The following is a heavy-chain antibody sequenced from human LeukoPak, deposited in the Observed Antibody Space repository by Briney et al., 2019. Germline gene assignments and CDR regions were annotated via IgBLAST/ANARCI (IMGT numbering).Heavy chain of an antibody. J-gene: IGHJ6*02. CDR1: GFTFSSYG. CDR2: ISYDGSNK. V-gene: IGHV3-30*03. CDR3: ARYGVVVAAIYYYYGMDV. D-gene: IGHD2-15*01. Sequence: PGGSLRLSCAASGFTFSSYGMHWVRQAPGKGLEWVAVISYDGSNKYYADSVKGRFTISRDNSKNTLYLQMNSLRAEDTAVYYCARYGVVVAAIYYYYGMDVWGQGTTVTVSS.